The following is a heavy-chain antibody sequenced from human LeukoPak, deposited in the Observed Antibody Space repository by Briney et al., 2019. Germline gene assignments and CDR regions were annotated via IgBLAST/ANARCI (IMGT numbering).Heavy chain of an antibody. CDR2: IIPIFGTA. D-gene: IGHD6-19*01. CDR3: ARVISGWYFFDY. V-gene: IGHV1-69*05. CDR1: GGTFSSYA. J-gene: IGHJ4*02. Sequence: SAKVSCKASGGTFSSYAISWVRQAPGQGLEWMGRIIPIFGTANYAQKFQGRVTITTDESTSTAYMELSSLRSEDTAVYYCARVISGWYFFDYWGQGTLVTVSS.